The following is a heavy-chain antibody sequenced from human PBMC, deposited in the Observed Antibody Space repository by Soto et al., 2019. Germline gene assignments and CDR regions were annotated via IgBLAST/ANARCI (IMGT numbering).Heavy chain of an antibody. V-gene: IGHV4-4*02. J-gene: IGHJ4*02. CDR2: IYHSGST. Sequence: KSSGTMSLTCAVSGGRISRSNRWSWVRQHPGKGLEWIGEIYHSGSTNYNPSLKSRVTISVDKSKNQFSLKLSSVTAADTAVYYCASLLRYFAWWAFDSWGQGTLVTVSS. CDR1: GGRISRSNR. D-gene: IGHD3-9*01. CDR3: ASLLRYFAWWAFDS.